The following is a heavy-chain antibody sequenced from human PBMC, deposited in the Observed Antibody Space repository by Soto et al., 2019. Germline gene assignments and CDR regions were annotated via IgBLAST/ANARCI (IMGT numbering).Heavy chain of an antibody. J-gene: IGHJ5*02. D-gene: IGHD2-2*01. Sequence: SETLSLTCTVSGGSISSYYWSWIRQPPGKGLEWIGYIYYSGSTKYNPSLKSRVTISVDTSKNQFSLKLSSVTAADTAVYYCARVYCSSTSCYPWGNWFDPWGQGTLVTVSS. CDR1: GGSISSYY. CDR3: ARVYCSSTSCYPWGNWFDP. V-gene: IGHV4-59*01. CDR2: IYYSGST.